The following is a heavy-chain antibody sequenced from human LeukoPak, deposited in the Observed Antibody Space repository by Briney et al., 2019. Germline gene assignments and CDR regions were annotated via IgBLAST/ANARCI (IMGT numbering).Heavy chain of an antibody. CDR3: ARSSGGDYSRFLDY. CDR2: IKRDGSQK. V-gene: IGHV3-7*03. CDR1: GFSFSSNW. Sequence: QPGGSLRLSCAAPGFSFSSNWMGWVRQAPGKGLEWVAHIKRDGSQKYYLDSVKGRFTISRDNAKNSLYLQMNSLRAEDTAVYYCARSSGGDYSRFLDYWGQGTLVTVSS. D-gene: IGHD4-17*01. J-gene: IGHJ4*02.